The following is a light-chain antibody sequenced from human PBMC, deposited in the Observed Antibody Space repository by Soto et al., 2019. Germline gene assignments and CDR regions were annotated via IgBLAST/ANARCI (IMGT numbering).Light chain of an antibody. CDR1: KLGDKY. CDR2: QHS. Sequence: SYELTQPPSVSVSPGQTASITCSGDKLGDKYACWYQQKPGQSPILIIYQHSKRPSGIPERFSGSNSGNTATLTISGTQAMDEADYYCQAWDSNTAVVFGGGTKLTVL. V-gene: IGLV3-1*01. CDR3: QAWDSNTAVV. J-gene: IGLJ2*01.